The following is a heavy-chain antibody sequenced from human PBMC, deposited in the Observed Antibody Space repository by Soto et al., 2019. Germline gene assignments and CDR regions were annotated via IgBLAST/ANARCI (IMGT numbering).Heavy chain of an antibody. Sequence: PGGSLRLSCAASGFTFDDYAMHWVRQAPGKGLEWVSGISWNSNSIGYADSVKGRFTISRDYAKNSLYLQMNSLRVEETALYYCAKALSGYSYGPFHXWGQGTLVTVSX. CDR2: ISWNSNSI. V-gene: IGHV3-9*01. D-gene: IGHD5-18*01. CDR3: AKALSGYSYGPFHX. J-gene: IGHJ4*02. CDR1: GFTFDDYA.